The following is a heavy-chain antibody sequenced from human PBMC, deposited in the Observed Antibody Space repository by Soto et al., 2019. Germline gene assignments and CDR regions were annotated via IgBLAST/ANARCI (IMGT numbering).Heavy chain of an antibody. J-gene: IGHJ4*02. CDR2: INHSGST. D-gene: IGHD6-13*01. Sequence: SETLSLTCAVYGGSCSGYYWSWIRQPPGKGLEWIGEINHSGSTNYNPSLKSRVTISVDTSKNQFSLKLSSVTAADTAVYYCARDTKGGSSWYQDYWGQGTLVTVSS. CDR3: ARDTKGGSSWYQDY. CDR1: GGSCSGYY. V-gene: IGHV4-34*01.